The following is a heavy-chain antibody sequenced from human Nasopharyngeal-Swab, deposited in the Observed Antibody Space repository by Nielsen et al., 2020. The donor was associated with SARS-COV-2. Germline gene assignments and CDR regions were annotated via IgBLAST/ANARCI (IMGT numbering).Heavy chain of an antibody. D-gene: IGHD4-17*01. CDR1: GFTFSSYG. J-gene: IGHJ4*02. V-gene: IGHV3-33*01. CDR3: APTVTTRYFDY. CDR2: IWYDGSNK. Sequence: GGSLRLSCAASGFTFSSYGMHWVRQAPGKGLEWVAVIWYDGSNKYYADSVKGRFTISRDNSKNTLYLQMNSLRAEDTAVYYCAPTVTTRYFDYWGQGTLVTVSS.